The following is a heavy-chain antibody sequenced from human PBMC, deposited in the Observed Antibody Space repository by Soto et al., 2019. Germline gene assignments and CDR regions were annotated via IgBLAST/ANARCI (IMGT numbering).Heavy chain of an antibody. J-gene: IGHJ4*02. Sequence: GASVKVSCKASGYTFTSYGISWVRQAPGQGLERMGWISAYNGNTNYAQKLQGRVTMTTDTSTSTAYMELRSLRSDDTAVYYCAGHDSSGYYYYFDYWGQGTLVTVSS. CDR3: AGHDSSGYYYYFDY. CDR2: ISAYNGNT. V-gene: IGHV1-18*01. D-gene: IGHD3-22*01. CDR1: GYTFTSYG.